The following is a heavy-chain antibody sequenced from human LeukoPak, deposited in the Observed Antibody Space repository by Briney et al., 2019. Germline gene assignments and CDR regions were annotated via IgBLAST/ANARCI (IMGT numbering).Heavy chain of an antibody. CDR2: INQDGSEK. CDR1: GFPFSTCW. V-gene: IGHV3-7*04. J-gene: IGHJ4*02. CDR3: TGETYYFDH. Sequence: GGSLRLSCEVSGFPFSTCWMSWVRQAPGKGLEWVANINQDGSEKYYVDSVRGRFAISRDNAKNSLYLQMNSLRPEDMAMYYCTGETYYFDHWGQGALVTVSS.